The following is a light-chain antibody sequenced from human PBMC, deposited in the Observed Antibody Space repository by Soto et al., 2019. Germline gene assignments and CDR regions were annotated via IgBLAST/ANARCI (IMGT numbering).Light chain of an antibody. J-gene: IGKJ2*01. CDR2: GAS. Sequence: EIVLTQSPGTLSLSPGERATLSCRASQSVSSSYLAWYQQKPGQAPRLLIYGASSSATGIPDRFSGSGSGTDFTLTISRLEPEDFVVYYCQQYGRSPPYTFGQGTKLKIK. CDR1: QSVSSSY. CDR3: QQYGRSPPYT. V-gene: IGKV3-20*01.